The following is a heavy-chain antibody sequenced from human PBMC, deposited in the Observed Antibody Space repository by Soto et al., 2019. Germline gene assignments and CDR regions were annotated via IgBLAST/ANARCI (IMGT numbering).Heavy chain of an antibody. J-gene: IGHJ3*01. V-gene: IGHV3-48*01. CDR2: IGLGSSTK. Sequence: GGSLRLSCAASGFTFRNYGMNWVRQAPGKGLEWVSYIGLGSSTKYYADSVEGRFTISRDNAKNSLYLQMNSLRAEDTAVYYCARDQLYYNDISGRPLNAFDVWGQGTTVTVSS. D-gene: IGHD3-22*01. CDR3: ARDQLYYNDISGRPLNAFDV. CDR1: GFTFRNYG.